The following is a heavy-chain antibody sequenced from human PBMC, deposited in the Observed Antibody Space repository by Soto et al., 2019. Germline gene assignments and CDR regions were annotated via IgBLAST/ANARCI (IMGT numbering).Heavy chain of an antibody. CDR3: ARSDGRY. J-gene: IGHJ4*02. V-gene: IGHV4-30-2*02. Sequence: PSETLSLTCAVSGGSISSGGYSWSWIRQPPGKGLDWIGYIYYSGSTYYNPSLKSRVTISVDRSKNQFSLKLSSVTAADTAVYYCARSDGRYWGQGTLVTVSS. CDR1: GGSISSGGYS. CDR2: IYYSGST.